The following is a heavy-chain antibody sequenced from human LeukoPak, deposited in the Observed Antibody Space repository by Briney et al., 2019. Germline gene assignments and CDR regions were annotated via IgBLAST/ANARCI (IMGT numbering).Heavy chain of an antibody. D-gene: IGHD3-22*01. Sequence: ASVKVSCKASGYTFTGYYMHWVRQAPGQGLEWMGWINPNSGGTNYAQKFQGRVTMTRDTSISTAYMELSRLRSDDTAVYYCATTNYYDSSGPFQHWGQGTLVTVSS. V-gene: IGHV1-2*02. J-gene: IGHJ1*01. CDR2: INPNSGGT. CDR1: GYTFTGYY. CDR3: ATTNYYDSSGPFQH.